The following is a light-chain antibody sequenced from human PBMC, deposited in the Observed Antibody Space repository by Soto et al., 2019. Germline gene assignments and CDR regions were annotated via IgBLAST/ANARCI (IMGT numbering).Light chain of an antibody. CDR2: EVS. J-gene: IGLJ1*01. V-gene: IGLV2-8*01. CDR3: SSYAGYNTYV. CDR1: SSDVGGYNY. Sequence: QSALTQPPSASGSPGQSVTISCTGTSSDVGGYNYVSCYQQYPGKAPKLMIYEVSKRPSGVPDRFSGSKSGNTASLTVSRLQAEDEADYYCSSYAGYNTYVFGTGTKVTVL.